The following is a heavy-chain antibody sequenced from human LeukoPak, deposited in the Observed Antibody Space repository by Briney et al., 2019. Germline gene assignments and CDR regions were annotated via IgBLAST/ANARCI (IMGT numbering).Heavy chain of an antibody. CDR1: GFTFSGSA. J-gene: IGHJ3*02. D-gene: IGHD1-26*01. Sequence: GGSLRLSCAASGFTFSGSAMHWVRQASGKGLEWVGRIRSKANSYATAYAASVKGRFTISRDDSKNTAYLQMNSLKTEDTAVYYCALDPFSFTIGDRATGSDAFDIWGQGTMVTVSS. CDR3: ALDPFSFTIGDRATGSDAFDI. CDR2: IRSKANSYAT. V-gene: IGHV3-73*01.